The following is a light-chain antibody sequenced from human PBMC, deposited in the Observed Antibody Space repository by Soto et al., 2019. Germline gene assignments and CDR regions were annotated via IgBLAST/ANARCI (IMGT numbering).Light chain of an antibody. CDR1: SSDVGAYEY. CDR3: TSYTPRRLYV. CDR2: DVS. J-gene: IGLJ1*01. V-gene: IGLV2-14*03. Sequence: QSVLTQPASVSGSPGQSITISCTGTSSDVGAYEYVSWYQQHPGKAPKPLIYDVSNRPSGVPTRFSGSKSGNTASLTISGLQAEDEGDYHCTSYTPRRLYVFGSGTKVTVL.